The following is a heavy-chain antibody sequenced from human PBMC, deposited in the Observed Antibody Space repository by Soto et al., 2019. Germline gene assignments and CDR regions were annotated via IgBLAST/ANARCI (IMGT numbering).Heavy chain of an antibody. V-gene: IGHV4-59*08. CDR2: IYYSGST. CDR1: GGSISSYY. Sequence: QVQLQESGPGLVEPSETLSLTCTVSGGSISSYYWSWIRQPPGKGLEWIGYIYYSGSTNYNPSLXSXAXIXXDTSKNQFSLKLSSVTAADTAVYYCARRYSSAFDIWGQGTMVTVSS. CDR3: ARRYSSAFDI. D-gene: IGHD6-13*01. J-gene: IGHJ3*02.